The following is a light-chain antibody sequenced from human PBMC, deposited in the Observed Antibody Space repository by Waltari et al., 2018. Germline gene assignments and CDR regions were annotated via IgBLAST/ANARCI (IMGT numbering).Light chain of an antibody. V-gene: IGLV1-40*01. Sequence: GAPGQRVTISCTGSSSHIGAAYSVHRYQQLPGTAPKLLIYGKSNRPSGVPDRFSGSKSGTAASLAITGLQAEDEADYYCQSYDSSLSGSVVFGGGTKLTVL. CDR2: GKS. CDR1: SSHIGAAYS. J-gene: IGLJ2*01. CDR3: QSYDSSLSGSVV.